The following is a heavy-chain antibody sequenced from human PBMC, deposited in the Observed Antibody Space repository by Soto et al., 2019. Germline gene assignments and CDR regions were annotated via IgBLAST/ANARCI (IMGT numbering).Heavy chain of an antibody. CDR3: ARDPSFGAFDI. CDR1: GFTFRSSW. Sequence: SLRLSCEASGFTFRSSWMSWVRQAPGKGLEWVSYIKPDGSETYYVDFVRGRFTISRDNAKNSLYLQMNSLRAEDTALYYCARDPSFGAFDIWGQGTMVT. J-gene: IGHJ3*02. D-gene: IGHD3-10*01. CDR2: IKPDGSET. V-gene: IGHV3-7*01.